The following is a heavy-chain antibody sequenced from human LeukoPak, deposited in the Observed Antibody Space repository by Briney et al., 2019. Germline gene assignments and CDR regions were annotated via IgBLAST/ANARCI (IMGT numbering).Heavy chain of an antibody. J-gene: IGHJ4*02. CDR2: IYYSGSS. Sequence: SETLYLTCTVSGGSISSSSYYWGWIRQPPGKGLEWIGSIYYSGSSYYNPSLKSRVTISVDTSKNQFSLKLSSVTAADTAVYYCATPNYGDYSVDYWGQGTLVTVSS. V-gene: IGHV4-39*01. CDR1: GGSISSSSYY. D-gene: IGHD4-17*01. CDR3: ATPNYGDYSVDY.